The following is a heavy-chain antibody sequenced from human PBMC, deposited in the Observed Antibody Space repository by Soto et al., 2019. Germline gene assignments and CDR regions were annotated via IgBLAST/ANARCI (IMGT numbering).Heavy chain of an antibody. J-gene: IGHJ6*02. V-gene: IGHV4-34*01. CDR3: ARRRYGMDV. CDR2: INHSGST. Sequence: SETLSLTCAVYGGSFSGYYWSWIRQPPGKGLEWIGEINHSGSTNYNPSLKSRVTISVDTSKNQLSLKLSSVTAADTAVYYCARRRYGMDVWGQGTTVTVSS. CDR1: GGSFSGYY.